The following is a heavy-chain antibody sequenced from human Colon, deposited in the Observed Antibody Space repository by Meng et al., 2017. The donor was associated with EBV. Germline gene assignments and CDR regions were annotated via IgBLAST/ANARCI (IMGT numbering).Heavy chain of an antibody. Sequence: GAARMNASQNLPLPCAFCWGSSSGYNWTWIRQPPGKGLEWIVEINHSGSTNYNPSLKSRVTMSVDTSKNQFSLKLSSVTAADTAVYYCARGLAWFRELLSINWFDPWGQGTLVTVSS. V-gene: IGHV4-34*01. CDR1: WGSSSGYN. D-gene: IGHD3-10*01. CDR2: INHSGST. J-gene: IGHJ5*02. CDR3: ARGLAWFRELLSINWFDP.